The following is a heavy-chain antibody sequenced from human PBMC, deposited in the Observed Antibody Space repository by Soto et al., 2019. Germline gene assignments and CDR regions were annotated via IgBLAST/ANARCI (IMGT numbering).Heavy chain of an antibody. CDR1: GDSVSSNSSA. CDR3: AHSSGWYSRHFDY. D-gene: IGHD6-19*01. J-gene: IGHJ4*02. V-gene: IGHV6-1*01. CDR2: TYYRSKWYN. Sequence: SQTLSLPCGISGDSVSSNSSACNCIRQSPSRGLEWLGRTYYRSKWYNDYAVSVKSRITINPDTSKNQFSLQLNSVTPEDTAVYYCAHSSGWYSRHFDYWGQGTLVTVSS.